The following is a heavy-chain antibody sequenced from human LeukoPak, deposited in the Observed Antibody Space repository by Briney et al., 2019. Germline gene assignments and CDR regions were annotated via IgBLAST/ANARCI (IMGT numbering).Heavy chain of an antibody. CDR2: FDPEDGET. V-gene: IGHV1-24*01. CDR1: GYTLTELS. Sequence: ASVKVFCKVSGYTLTELSMHWVRQAPGKGREWMGGFDPEDGETIYAQKFQGRVTMTEDTSTDTAYMELSSLRSEDTAVYYCAAGRGIVVVPAAIIFDYWGQGTLVTVSS. CDR3: AAGRGIVVVPAAIIFDY. D-gene: IGHD2-2*02. J-gene: IGHJ4*02.